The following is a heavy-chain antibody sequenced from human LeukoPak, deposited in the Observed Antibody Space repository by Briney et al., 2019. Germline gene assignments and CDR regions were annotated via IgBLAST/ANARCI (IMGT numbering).Heavy chain of an antibody. Sequence: SETLSLTCTVSGGSISSYYWSWIRQPPGKGLEWIGYIYYSGSTNYNPSLQSRVTISVDTSKNQFSLKLSSVTAADTAVYYCAREVAKDAFDIWGQGTMVTVSS. V-gene: IGHV4-59*01. J-gene: IGHJ3*02. D-gene: IGHD5-12*01. CDR1: GGSISSYY. CDR3: AREVAKDAFDI. CDR2: IYYSGST.